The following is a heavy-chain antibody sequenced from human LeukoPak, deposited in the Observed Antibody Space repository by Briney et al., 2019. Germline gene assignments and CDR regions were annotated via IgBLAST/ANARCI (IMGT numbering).Heavy chain of an antibody. J-gene: IGHJ6*02. Sequence: GRSLRLSCAASGFTFSSYGMHWVRQAPGKGLEWGADISYDRSNKYYADSVKGRFTISRDNSKNTLYLQMNSLRAEDTAVYYCAKDRFVVVPAASNYYYYGMDVWGQGTTVTVSS. CDR2: ISYDRSNK. CDR3: AKDRFVVVPAASNYYYYGMDV. CDR1: GFTFSSYG. V-gene: IGHV3-30*18. D-gene: IGHD2-2*01.